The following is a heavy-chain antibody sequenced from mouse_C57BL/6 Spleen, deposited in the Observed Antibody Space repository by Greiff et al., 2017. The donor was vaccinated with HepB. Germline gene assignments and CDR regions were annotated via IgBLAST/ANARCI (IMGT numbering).Heavy chain of an antibody. V-gene: IGHV1-55*01. CDR3: AREGGTWYFDY. D-gene: IGHD3-3*01. CDR1: GYTFTSYW. CDR2: IYPGSGST. Sequence: QVQLKESGAELVKPGASVKMSCKASGYTFTSYWITWVKQRPGQGLEWIGDIYPGSGSTNYNEKFKSKATLTVDTSSSTAYMQLSSLTSEDSAVYYCAREGGTWYFDYWGQGTTLTVSS. J-gene: IGHJ2*01.